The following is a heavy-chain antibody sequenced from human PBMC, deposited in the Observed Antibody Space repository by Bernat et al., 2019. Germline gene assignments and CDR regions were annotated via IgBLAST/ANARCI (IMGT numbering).Heavy chain of an antibody. D-gene: IGHD1-1*01. V-gene: IGHV3-30*18. CDR3: AKPPVEKYYNYGMDV. CDR2: ISYDGSNK. CDR1: GFTFSSYA. J-gene: IGHJ6*02. Sequence: VQLLESGGGLVQPGGSLRLSCAASGFTFSSYAMSWVRQAPGKGLEWVAVISYDGSNKYYAESVKGRFTISRDNSKNTLYLQMNSLRAEDTAVYYCAKPPVEKYYNYGMDVWGQGTTVTVSS.